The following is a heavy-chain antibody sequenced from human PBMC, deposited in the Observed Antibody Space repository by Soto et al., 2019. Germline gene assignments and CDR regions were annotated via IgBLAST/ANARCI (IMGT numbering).Heavy chain of an antibody. V-gene: IGHV4-39*07. CDR2: IYYSGST. CDR1: GGSISSSSYY. CDR3: ATPLNWKLSDFDY. D-gene: IGHD1-1*01. Sequence: SETLSLTCTVSGGSISSSSYYWGWIRQPPGKGLEWIGSIYYSGSTYYNPSLKSRVTISVDTSKNQFSLKLSSVTAADTAVYYCATPLNWKLSDFDYWGQGTLVTVSS. J-gene: IGHJ4*02.